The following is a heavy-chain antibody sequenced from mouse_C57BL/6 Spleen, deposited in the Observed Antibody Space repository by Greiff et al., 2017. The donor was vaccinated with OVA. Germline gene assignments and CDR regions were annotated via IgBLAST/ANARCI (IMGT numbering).Heavy chain of an antibody. D-gene: IGHD2-3*01. CDR3: ARDCGYYGDWYFDV. CDR1: GYTFTSYW. CDR2: INPSNGGT. J-gene: IGHJ1*03. V-gene: IGHV1-53*01. Sequence: VQLQQPGTELVKPGASVKLSCKASGYTFTSYWMHWVKQRPGQGLEWIGNINPSNGGTNYNEKFTSKATLTLDKSSRTAYMQLSSLTSADSSVYYCARDCGYYGDWYFDVWGTGTTVTVSS.